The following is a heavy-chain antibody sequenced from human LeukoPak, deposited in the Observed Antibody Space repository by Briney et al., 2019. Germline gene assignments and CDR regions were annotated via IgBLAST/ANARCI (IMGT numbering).Heavy chain of an antibody. CDR1: GGSISSYY. CDR2: IYNSGST. D-gene: IGHD1-26*01. V-gene: IGHV4-4*08. Sequence: PSETLSLTCRVSGGSISSYYWTWIRQPPGKGLEWIGYIYNSGSTDYNPSLKSRGTISVDTSKNQFSLMLTSVTAADTAVYYCSRESGAFSPFGYWGQGTLVTVSS. CDR3: SRESGAFSPFGY. J-gene: IGHJ4*02.